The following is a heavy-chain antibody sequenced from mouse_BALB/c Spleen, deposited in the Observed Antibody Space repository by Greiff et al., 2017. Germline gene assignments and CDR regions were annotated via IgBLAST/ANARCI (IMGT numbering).Heavy chain of an antibody. V-gene: IGHV14-3*02. CDR2: IDPANGNT. CDR3: ASSDRYGFAY. Sequence: VQLQQSGAELVKPGASVKLSCTASGFNIKDTYMHWVKQRPEQGLEWIGRIDPANGNTIYDPKFQGKASITADTSSNTAYLQLSSLTSEDTAVYYCASSDRYGFAYWGQGTLVTVSA. CDR1: GFNIKDTY. D-gene: IGHD2-14*01. J-gene: IGHJ3*01.